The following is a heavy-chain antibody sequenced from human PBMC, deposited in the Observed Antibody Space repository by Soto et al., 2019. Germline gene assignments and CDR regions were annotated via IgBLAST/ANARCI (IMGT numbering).Heavy chain of an antibody. CDR2: IIPIFGTA. CDR3: ARVNEWREGVHYYYYGMDV. Sequence: GASVKVSCKASGGTFSSYAISWVRQAPGQGLEWMGGIIPIFGTANYAQKFQGRVTITADESTSTAYMELSSLRSEDTAVYYCARVNEWREGVHYYYYGMDVWGQGTTVTVSS. J-gene: IGHJ6*02. V-gene: IGHV1-69*13. CDR1: GGTFSSYA. D-gene: IGHD3-10*01.